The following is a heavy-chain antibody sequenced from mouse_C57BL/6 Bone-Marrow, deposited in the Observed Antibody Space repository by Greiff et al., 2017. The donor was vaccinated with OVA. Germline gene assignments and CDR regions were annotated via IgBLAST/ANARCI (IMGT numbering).Heavy chain of an antibody. CDR3: ARRSSIYGSSYGFAY. CDR2: IYPRSGNT. J-gene: IGHJ3*01. D-gene: IGHD1-1*01. Sequence: VQLQESGAELARPGASVKLSCKASGYTFTSYGISWVKQRTGQGLEWIGEIYPRSGNTYYNEKFKGKATLTADKSSSTAYMELRSLTSEDSAVYFCARRSSIYGSSYGFAYWGQGTLVTVSA. CDR1: GYTFTSYG. V-gene: IGHV1-81*01.